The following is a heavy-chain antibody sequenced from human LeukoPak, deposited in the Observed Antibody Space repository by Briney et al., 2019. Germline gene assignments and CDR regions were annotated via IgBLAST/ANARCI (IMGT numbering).Heavy chain of an antibody. CDR3: ARDGYGYNDGNGPSDY. J-gene: IGHJ4*02. CDR2: ISYDGSNK. V-gene: IGHV3-30*04. CDR1: GFTFSSYA. Sequence: PGGSLRLSCAASGFTFSSYAMHWVRQAPGKGLEWVAVISYDGSNKYYADSVKGRFTISRDNSKNPLYLQMNSLRAEDTAVYYCARDGYGYNDGNGPSDYWGQGTLVTVSS. D-gene: IGHD5-18*01.